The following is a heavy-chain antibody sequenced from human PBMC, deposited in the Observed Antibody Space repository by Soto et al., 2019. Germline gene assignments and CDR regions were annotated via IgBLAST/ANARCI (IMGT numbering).Heavy chain of an antibody. Sequence: SETLSLTCAVYGGSFSGYYWSWIRQPPGKGLEWIGEINHSGSTNYNPSLKSRVTISVDTSKNQFSLKLSSVTAADTAVYYCARGHVSSRTTFFTYYYYYGMDVWGQGTTVTVSS. CDR3: ARGHVSSRTTFFTYYYYYGMDV. CDR1: GGSFSGYY. D-gene: IGHD3-16*01. J-gene: IGHJ6*02. CDR2: INHSGST. V-gene: IGHV4-34*01.